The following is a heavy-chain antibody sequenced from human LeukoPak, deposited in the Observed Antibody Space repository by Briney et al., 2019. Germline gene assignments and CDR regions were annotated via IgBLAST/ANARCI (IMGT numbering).Heavy chain of an antibody. CDR2: ISYDGSNR. D-gene: IGHD2-15*01. V-gene: IGHV3-30*18. J-gene: IGHJ4*02. CDR3: ANIPEEVVAATGTGHFDY. Sequence: GGSLRLSCAASGFTFSNYDMHWVRQAPGKGLEWVAVISYDGSNRYYADSVNGRFTISRDNSKNTLYLQMNSLRAEDTAVYYCANIPEEVVAATGTGHFDYWGQETLVTVSS. CDR1: GFTFSNYD.